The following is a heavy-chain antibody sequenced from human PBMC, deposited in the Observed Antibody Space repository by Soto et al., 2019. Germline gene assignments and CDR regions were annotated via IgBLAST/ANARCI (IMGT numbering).Heavy chain of an antibody. J-gene: IGHJ6*02. CDR1: GFTFSSYA. CDR3: AKDTRYGDSKIYYYYYGMDV. Sequence: GGSLRLSCAASGFTFSSYAMSWVRQAPGKGLEWVSAISGSGGSTYYADPVKGRFTISRDNSKNTLYLQMNSLRAEDTAVYYCAKDTRYGDSKIYYYYYGMDVWGQGTTVTVSS. D-gene: IGHD4-17*01. V-gene: IGHV3-23*01. CDR2: ISGSGGST.